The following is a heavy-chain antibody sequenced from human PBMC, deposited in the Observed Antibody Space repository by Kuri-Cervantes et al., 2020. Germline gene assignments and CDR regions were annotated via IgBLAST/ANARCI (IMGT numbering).Heavy chain of an antibody. CDR1: GFTFSSYA. J-gene: IGHJ6*03. Sequence: GESLKISCAASGFTFSSYAMHWVRQAPGKGLEWVAVISYVGSNKYYADSVKGRFTISRDNSKNTLYLQMNSLRAEDTAVYYCAKGPSTVTTSYVYYYYYYYMDVWGKGTTVTVSS. CDR3: AKGPSTVTTSYVYYYYYYYMDV. V-gene: IGHV3-30-3*01. CDR2: ISYVGSNK. D-gene: IGHD4-17*01.